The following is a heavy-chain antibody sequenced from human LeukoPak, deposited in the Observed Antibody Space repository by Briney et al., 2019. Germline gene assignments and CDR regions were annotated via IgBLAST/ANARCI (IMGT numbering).Heavy chain of an antibody. CDR2: IYNDGNKK. V-gene: IGHV3-30*12. CDR3: ATGASTWTNYFHY. D-gene: IGHD6-13*01. J-gene: IGHJ4*02. CDR1: GFTFSSYG. Sequence: GRSLRLSCAASGFTFSSYGMHWGRQAPGKGLEWVAVIYNDGNKKYYADSLKGRFTISRDNSKNTLYLQMNSLRDEDTAVYSCATGASTWTNYFHYWGQGILVTVSS.